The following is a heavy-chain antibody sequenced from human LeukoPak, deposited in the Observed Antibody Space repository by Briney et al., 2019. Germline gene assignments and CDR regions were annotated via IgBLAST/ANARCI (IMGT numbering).Heavy chain of an antibody. V-gene: IGHV4-34*01. D-gene: IGHD2-15*01. CDR1: GGSISSGGYY. CDR2: INHSGST. J-gene: IGHJ5*02. CDR3: ARGHSFDP. Sequence: PSETLSLTCAVSGGSISSGGYYWSWIRQPPGKGLEWIGEINHSGSTNYNPSLKSRVTISVDTSKNQFSLKLSSVTAADTAVYYCARGHSFDPWGQGTLVTVSS.